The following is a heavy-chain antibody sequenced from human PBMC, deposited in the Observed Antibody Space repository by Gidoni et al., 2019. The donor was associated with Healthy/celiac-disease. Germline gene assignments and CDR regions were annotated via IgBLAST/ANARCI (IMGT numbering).Heavy chain of an antibody. V-gene: IGHV6-1*01. Sequence: QVQLQQSGPGLVKPSQTLSLTCAISGDSVSTNSAAGNWIRQSPSRGLEWLGRTYYRSKWYNDYAVSVKSRITINPDTSKNQFSRQLNSVTPEDTAVYYCARGGMYSSGWYSATFDYWGQGTLVTVSS. D-gene: IGHD6-19*01. CDR1: GDSVSTNSAA. J-gene: IGHJ4*02. CDR3: ARGGMYSSGWYSATFDY. CDR2: TYYRSKWYN.